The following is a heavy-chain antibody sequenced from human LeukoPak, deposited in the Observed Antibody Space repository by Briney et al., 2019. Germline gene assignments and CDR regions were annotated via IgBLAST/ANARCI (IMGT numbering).Heavy chain of an antibody. CDR2: INPNSGGT. D-gene: IGHD3-22*01. Sequence: ASVKVSCKASGYTFTGYYMHWVRQAPGQGLEWMGWINPNSGGTNYAQKFQGRVTMTRDTSISTAYMELSRLRSDDTAVYYCAREGHYYDSSGYYSDYWGQGTLVTVSS. V-gene: IGHV1-2*02. J-gene: IGHJ4*02. CDR3: AREGHYYDSSGYYSDY. CDR1: GYTFTGYY.